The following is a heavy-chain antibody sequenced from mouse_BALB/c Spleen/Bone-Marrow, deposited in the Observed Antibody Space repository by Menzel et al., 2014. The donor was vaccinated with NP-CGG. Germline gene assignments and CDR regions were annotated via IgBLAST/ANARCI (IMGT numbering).Heavy chain of an antibody. D-gene: IGHD2-10*02. CDR3: ARNPYGNYAMDY. J-gene: IGHJ4*01. CDR2: IWSDGNT. CDR1: GFSLTNYG. Sequence: VQGVESGPGLVAPSQRLSITCTVSGFSLTNYGVHWVRQPPGKGLEWLVVIWSDGNTTYNSALKSRLSISKDNSKSQVFLKMNSLQTDDTAMYYCARNPYGNYAMDYWGQGTSVTVSS. V-gene: IGHV2-6*02.